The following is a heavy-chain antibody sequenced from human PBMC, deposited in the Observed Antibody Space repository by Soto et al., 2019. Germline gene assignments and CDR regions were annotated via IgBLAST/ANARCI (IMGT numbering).Heavy chain of an antibody. V-gene: IGHV4-4*07. Sequence: SETLSLTCTVSDGSISTYYCNWIRQPAGKGLEWIGRIDASGSTDYDPSLKSRVTMSVDTSKDQFSLRLSSVTAADTAVYYCARGGHDFWSGPFDYWGQGAQVTSPQ. D-gene: IGHD3-3*01. CDR1: DGSISTYY. J-gene: IGHJ4*02. CDR3: ARGGHDFWSGPFDY. CDR2: IDASGST.